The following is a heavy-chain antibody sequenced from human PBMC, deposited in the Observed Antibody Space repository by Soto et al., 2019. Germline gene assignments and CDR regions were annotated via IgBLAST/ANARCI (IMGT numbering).Heavy chain of an antibody. J-gene: IGHJ6*02. CDR3: ARVSIVVVPAAMDHYYYYGMDV. CDR2: ISAYNGNT. V-gene: IGHV1-18*01. Sequence: QVQLVQSGAEVKKPGASVKVSCKASGYTFTSYGISWVRQAPGQGLEWMGWISAYNGNTNYAQKLQGRVTMTTDTSTSTVYMELSSLRSDDTAVYYCARVSIVVVPAAMDHYYYYGMDVWGQGTTVTVSS. CDR1: GYTFTSYG. D-gene: IGHD2-2*01.